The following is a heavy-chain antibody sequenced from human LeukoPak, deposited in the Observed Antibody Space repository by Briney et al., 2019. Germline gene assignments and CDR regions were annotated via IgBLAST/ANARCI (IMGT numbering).Heavy chain of an antibody. CDR2: IYTSGST. J-gene: IGHJ6*03. Sequence: SGTLSLTCTVSGGSINSATYYWTWIRQPAGKGLEWIGRIYTSGSTNYNPSLKSRVTILVDTSKNQFSLKLSSVTAADTAVYFCARDWGVGGRPGYMDVWGKGTTVTVSS. CDR1: GGSINSATYY. CDR3: ARDWGVGGRPGYMDV. V-gene: IGHV4-61*02. D-gene: IGHD6-6*01.